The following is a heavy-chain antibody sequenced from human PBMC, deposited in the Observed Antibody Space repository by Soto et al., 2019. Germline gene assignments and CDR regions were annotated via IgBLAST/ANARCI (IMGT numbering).Heavy chain of an antibody. D-gene: IGHD3-10*01. CDR1: AFTLSSNG. J-gene: IGHJ4*02. CDR2: ISIGDISI. Sequence: VPLVESGGGLVQPGGSLRLSCTASAFTLSSNGMNWVRQAPGKGLEWISFISIGDISIYYADSVKGRFTISRDLAKNSLYLQMNSLRDEDTAVYFCARDWGVLYHDSDTYIPHLDSWGQGTLVTVSS. V-gene: IGHV3-48*02. CDR3: ARDWGVLYHDSDTYIPHLDS.